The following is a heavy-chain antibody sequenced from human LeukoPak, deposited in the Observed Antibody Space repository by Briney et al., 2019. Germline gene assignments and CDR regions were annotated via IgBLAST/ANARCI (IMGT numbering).Heavy chain of an antibody. D-gene: IGHD3-16*02. J-gene: IGHJ5*02. CDR3: ARVGFERYYDYVWGSYRYTRWFDP. Sequence: GGSLRLSCAASGFTFSDYYINWIRQAPGKGLEWVAVISFDGSNKYYADSVKGRFTISRDSSKNTLYLQMNSLRAEDTAVYYCARVGFERYYDYVWGSYRYTRWFDPWGQGTLVTVSS. CDR2: ISFDGSNK. V-gene: IGHV3-30*03. CDR1: GFTFSDYY.